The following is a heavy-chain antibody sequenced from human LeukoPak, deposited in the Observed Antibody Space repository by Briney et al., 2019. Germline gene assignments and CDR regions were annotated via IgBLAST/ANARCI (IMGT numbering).Heavy chain of an antibody. J-gene: IGHJ4*02. D-gene: IGHD1-26*01. CDR3: AKDRSVGYFDY. CDR1: GFILSNYA. Sequence: GGSLRLSCAASGFILSNYAMTWVRQAPGKGLERVSAISGSGGSTYYADSVKGRFAISRDNSKNTLYLQMNSLRPEDTAVYYCAKDRSVGYFDYWGQGTLVTVSS. V-gene: IGHV3-23*01. CDR2: ISGSGGST.